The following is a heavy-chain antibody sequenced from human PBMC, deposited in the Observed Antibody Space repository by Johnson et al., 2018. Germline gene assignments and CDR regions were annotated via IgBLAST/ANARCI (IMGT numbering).Heavy chain of an antibody. CDR1: GGSISSSSYF. D-gene: IGHD1-1*01. V-gene: IGHV4-39*07. J-gene: IGHJ3*02. CDR2: IYYSGST. Sequence: QVQLQESGPGLVKPSEILSLTCTVSGGSISSSSYFWGWIRQPPGKGLEWIGSIYYSGSTYYNPSLKSRVTISLDTSKKQFSLKLSSVTAAVTAVYYCARVAWGWNDNVFDIWGQGTMVTVSS. CDR3: ARVAWGWNDNVFDI.